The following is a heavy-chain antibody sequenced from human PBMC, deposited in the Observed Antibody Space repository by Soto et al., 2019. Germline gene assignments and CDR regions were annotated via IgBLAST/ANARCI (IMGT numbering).Heavy chain of an antibody. Sequence: GGSLRLSCVASGFTFGGYSMSWIGQGPGKGLEWVSYISSYGDYTNYADSVKGRFTISRDNAKNSLYLEMNSLRVEDMAVYYCAREALIYIGYDQKDFDCWGQGTPVTVSS. CDR2: ISSYGDYT. CDR1: GFTFGGYS. D-gene: IGHD5-12*01. J-gene: IGHJ4*02. V-gene: IGHV3-11*05. CDR3: AREALIYIGYDQKDFDC.